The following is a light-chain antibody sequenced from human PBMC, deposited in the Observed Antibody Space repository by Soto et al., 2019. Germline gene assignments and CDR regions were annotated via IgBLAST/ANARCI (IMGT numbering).Light chain of an antibody. Sequence: EIVLTQSPGTLSLSPGERATLSCRASQSVGSSYLAWYQQKPGQAPRRLIYGALSRATGIPDRFSGSESGTDFTLTISRLEPEDFAVYYCQQYAGSPWTFGQGTKVEIK. CDR3: QQYAGSPWT. CDR2: GAL. J-gene: IGKJ1*01. V-gene: IGKV3-20*01. CDR1: QSVGSSY.